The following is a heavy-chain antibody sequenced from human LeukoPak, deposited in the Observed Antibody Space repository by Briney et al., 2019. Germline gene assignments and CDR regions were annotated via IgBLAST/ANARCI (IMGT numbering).Heavy chain of an antibody. CDR3: ASSDCSGGSCYLFVGHGMDV. CDR2: ISYDGSNK. J-gene: IGHJ6*02. D-gene: IGHD2-15*01. V-gene: IGHV3-30-3*01. Sequence: GGSLRLSCAASGFTFSSYAMHWVCQAPGKGLEWVAVISYDGSNKYYADSVKGRFTISRDNSKNTLYLQMNSLRAEDTAVYYCASSDCSGGSCYLFVGHGMDVWGQGTTVTVSS. CDR1: GFTFSSYA.